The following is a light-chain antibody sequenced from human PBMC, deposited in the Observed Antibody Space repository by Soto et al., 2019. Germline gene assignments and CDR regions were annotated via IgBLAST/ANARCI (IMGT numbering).Light chain of an antibody. CDR3: GTCDSSLSAVV. CDR2: ENN. CDR1: SSNIGNNY. V-gene: IGLV1-51*02. Sequence: QSVLTQPPSVSAAPGQKVTISCSGTSSNIGNNYVSWYQQLPGTAPKLLIYENNKRPSGIPDRFSGSKSGTSATLVITGLQTGDEADYYCGTCDSSLSAVVFGGGTKLTVL. J-gene: IGLJ2*01.